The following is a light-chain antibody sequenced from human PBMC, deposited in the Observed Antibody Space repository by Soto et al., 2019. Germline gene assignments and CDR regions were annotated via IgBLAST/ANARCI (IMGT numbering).Light chain of an antibody. Sequence: EIVLTQSPGTLSLSPGERATLSCRASQSVSSSYLAWYQQKPGQAPRLLIYGASSRDTGIPDRFSGSGSWTALTLSISSLEPEDLAGYFCQQYGSSPGTFGQGTKVEIK. CDR1: QSVSSSY. CDR3: QQYGSSPGT. V-gene: IGKV3-20*01. J-gene: IGKJ1*01. CDR2: GAS.